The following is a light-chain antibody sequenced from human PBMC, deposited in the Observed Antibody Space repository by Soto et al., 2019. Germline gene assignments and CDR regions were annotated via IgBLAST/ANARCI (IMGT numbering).Light chain of an antibody. CDR3: QSYDSSLSGLV. V-gene: IGLV1-40*01. CDR2: GNS. J-gene: IGLJ2*01. CDR1: SSNIGAGYD. Sequence: PVLTQPPSVSGAPGQRVTISCTVSSSNIGAGYDVHWYQQLPGTAPKLLIYGNSNRPSGVPDRFSGSKSGTSASLAITGLQAEDEADYYCQSYDSSLSGLVFGGGTKVTVL.